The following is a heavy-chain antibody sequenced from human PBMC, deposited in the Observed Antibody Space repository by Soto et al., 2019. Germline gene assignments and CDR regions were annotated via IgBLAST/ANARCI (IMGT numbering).Heavy chain of an antibody. CDR1: GGSMNYYY. Sequence: PSETLSLTCTVSGGSMNYYYWIWIRQSPGKRLQWIGYIYYTGNINYNPSLESRVTMSVDTSKNQFSLKLRSVTAADTAVYYCARAGNSSSFWFDPWGRGTRVTVSS. CDR3: ARAGNSSSFWFDP. CDR2: IYYTGNI. V-gene: IGHV4-59*01. D-gene: IGHD6-6*01. J-gene: IGHJ5*02.